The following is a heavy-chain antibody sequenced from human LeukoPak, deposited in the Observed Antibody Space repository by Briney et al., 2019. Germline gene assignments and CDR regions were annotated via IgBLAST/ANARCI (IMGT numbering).Heavy chain of an antibody. Sequence: RAGGSLRLSCAASTFTFSSYMVNWVRQAPGKGLDWVSSISSSDRYIFYADSVKGRFTISRDNVKNSLYLQMNSLRAEDTAVYYCARDRGTVSGSYVDAFDIWGRGTMVTVSS. CDR3: ARDRGTVSGSYVDAFDI. J-gene: IGHJ3*02. V-gene: IGHV3-21*01. CDR1: TFTFSSYM. CDR2: ISSSDRYI. D-gene: IGHD3-16*01.